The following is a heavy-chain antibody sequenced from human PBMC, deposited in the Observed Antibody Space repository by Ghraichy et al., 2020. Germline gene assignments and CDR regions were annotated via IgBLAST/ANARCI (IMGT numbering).Heavy chain of an antibody. CDR1: GFIFSKAW. D-gene: IGHD1-14*01. CDR2: IKSKTDGGAT. V-gene: IGHV3-15*01. J-gene: IGHJ4*02. CDR3: TTGMTSGQNF. Sequence: GVSLRLSCAASGFIFSKAWMNWVRQAPGKGLEWIGRIKSKTDGGATEYAAPLKDRFTISRDDSENTLYLQMNSLKTEDTAVYFCTTGMTSGQNFWGQGTLVTVSS.